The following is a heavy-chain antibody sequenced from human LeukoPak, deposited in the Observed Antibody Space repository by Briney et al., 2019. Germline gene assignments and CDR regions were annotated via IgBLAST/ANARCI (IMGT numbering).Heavy chain of an antibody. V-gene: IGHV3-30*02. CDR3: AKDSTSIVVVPAAIFWFDY. D-gene: IGHD2-2*02. Sequence: HPGRSLRLSCAASGFTFSSYGMHWVRQAPGKGLEWVAFIRYDGSNKYYADSVKGRFTISRDNSKNTLYLQMNSLRAEDTAVYYCAKDSTSIVVVPAAIFWFDYWGQGTLVTVSS. CDR1: GFTFSSYG. CDR2: IRYDGSNK. J-gene: IGHJ4*02.